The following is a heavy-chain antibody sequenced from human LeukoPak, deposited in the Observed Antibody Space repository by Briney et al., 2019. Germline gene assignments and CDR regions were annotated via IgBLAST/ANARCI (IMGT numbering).Heavy chain of an antibody. CDR3: ARDYPAARPRPGVAFDI. CDR1: GFTFSSYS. V-gene: IGHV3-21*01. J-gene: IGHJ3*02. D-gene: IGHD6-6*01. CDR2: ISSSSSYI. Sequence: PGGSLRLSCAASGFTFSSYSMNWVRQAPGKGLEWVSSISSSSSYIYYADSVKGRFTISRDNAKNSLYLQMNSLRAEDTAVYYCARDYPAARPRPGVAFDIWGQGTMVTVSS.